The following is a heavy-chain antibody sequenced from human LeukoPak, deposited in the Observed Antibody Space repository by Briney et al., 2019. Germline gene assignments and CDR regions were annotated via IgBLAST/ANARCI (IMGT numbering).Heavy chain of an antibody. CDR3: ARTRPITIFGVVAPDY. D-gene: IGHD3-3*01. V-gene: IGHV1-69*13. CDR2: IIPIFGTA. CDR1: GGTFSSYA. J-gene: IGHJ4*02. Sequence: SVKVSCKASGGTFSSYAISWVRQAPGQGLEWMGGIIPIFGTANYAQKFQVGVTITAAEYTSTAYMELSSLRSEDTAVYYCARTRPITIFGVVAPDYWGQGTLVTVSS.